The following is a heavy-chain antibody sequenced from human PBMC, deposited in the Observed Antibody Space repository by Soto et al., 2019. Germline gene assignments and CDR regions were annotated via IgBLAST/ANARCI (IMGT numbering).Heavy chain of an antibody. CDR3: VKGNQLLRYYFEF. CDR2: ITSDGDST. CDR1: GFTFGKYA. V-gene: IGHV3-64D*06. J-gene: IGHJ4*01. D-gene: IGHD2-15*01. Sequence: GGSLRLSCSVSGFTFGKYAMHWVRQAPGKGLEYVSGITSDGDSTWHADSVKDRFTISRDNSKNTLFLQMSSLRVEDTAIYFCVKGNQLLRYYFEFWGPGTLVTVS.